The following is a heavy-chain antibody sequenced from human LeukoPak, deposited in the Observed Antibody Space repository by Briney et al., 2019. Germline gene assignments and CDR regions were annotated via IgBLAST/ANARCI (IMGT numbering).Heavy chain of an antibody. J-gene: IGHJ4*02. Sequence: SETLSLTCTVSGGSISSSSYYWGWIRQPPGKGLGWIGSIYYSGSTYYNPSLKSRVTISVDTSKNQFSLKLSSVTAADTAVYYCARQDLDVRGHYYGSGSYYTGSTDFDYWGQGTLVTVSS. CDR1: GGSISSSSYY. V-gene: IGHV4-39*01. CDR2: IYYSGST. D-gene: IGHD3-10*01. CDR3: ARQDLDVRGHYYGSGSYYTGSTDFDY.